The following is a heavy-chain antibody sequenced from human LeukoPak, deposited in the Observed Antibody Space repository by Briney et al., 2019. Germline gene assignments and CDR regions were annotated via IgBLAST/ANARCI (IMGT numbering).Heavy chain of an antibody. Sequence: PSETLSLTCAVYGGSFSGYYWSWIRQPPGKGLEWIGEINHSGSTNYNPSLKSRVTIPVDTSKNQFSLKLSSVTAADTAVYYCATDSLRSYSDYWGQGTLVTVSS. V-gene: IGHV4-34*01. D-gene: IGHD2-15*01. J-gene: IGHJ4*02. CDR3: ATDSLRSYSDY. CDR2: INHSGST. CDR1: GGSFSGYY.